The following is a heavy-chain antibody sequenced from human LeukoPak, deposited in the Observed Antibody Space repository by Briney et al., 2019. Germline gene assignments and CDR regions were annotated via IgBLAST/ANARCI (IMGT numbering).Heavy chain of an antibody. CDR3: AREIVAGTFDY. D-gene: IGHD6-19*01. CDR2: ISSSGDIK. Sequence: PGGSLRHSSAASRFTFGSYAINWVRPAPRKGPEWISDISSSGDIKTNVRTLWGGFTLSRDKSQNSLYMQMDSLRAQDTPVYYCAREIVAGTFDYWGQETLLSVA. CDR1: RFTFGSYA. V-gene: IGHV3-23*01. J-gene: IGHJ4*02.